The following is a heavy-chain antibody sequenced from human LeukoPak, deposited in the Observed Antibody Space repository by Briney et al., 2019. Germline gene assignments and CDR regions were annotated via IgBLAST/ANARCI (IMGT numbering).Heavy chain of an antibody. D-gene: IGHD2-21*01. CDR2: MYHTGSN. Sequence: SETLSLTCTVSGGSISSYYWSWIRHPPGKTLEWIGYMYHTGSNNYKYSLKSRVTISLDTSKNRFSLRLTSMTAADTAIYYCARDQGEGSHRHAFDIWGQGTMVTVSS. CDR1: GGSISSYY. J-gene: IGHJ3*02. V-gene: IGHV4-59*01. CDR3: ARDQGEGSHRHAFDI.